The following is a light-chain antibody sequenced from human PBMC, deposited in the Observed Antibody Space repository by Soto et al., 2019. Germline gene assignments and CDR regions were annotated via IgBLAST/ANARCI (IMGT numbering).Light chain of an antibody. CDR1: QGIRND. Sequence: DLQMTQSPSSLSASVGDRVTITCRASQGIRNDLNCYQQKPGRAPKRLIYSASSLQSGVPSRFSGSGYGTEFTLTISSLQPEDCATYYCLQHNTYPWTFGQGTKVEIK. V-gene: IGKV1-17*01. CDR3: LQHNTYPWT. J-gene: IGKJ1*01. CDR2: SAS.